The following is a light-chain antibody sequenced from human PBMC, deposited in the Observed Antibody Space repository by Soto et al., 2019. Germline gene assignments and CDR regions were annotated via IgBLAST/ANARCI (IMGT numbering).Light chain of an antibody. CDR2: GAS. CDR3: QHYDNGHHT. J-gene: IGKJ2*01. V-gene: IGKV3-15*01. CDR1: QSVSGH. Sequence: EIVMTQSPATLSVSPGERATLSCRASQSVSGHLAWYQQKPGQAPRLLIYGASTRATDIPARFSGSGSWTEVSFTVSSMQAEDFSVNYCQHYDNGHHTFGQGTKLDIK.